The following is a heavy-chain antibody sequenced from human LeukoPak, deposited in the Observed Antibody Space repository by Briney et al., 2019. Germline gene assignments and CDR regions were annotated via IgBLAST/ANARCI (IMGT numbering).Heavy chain of an antibody. J-gene: IGHJ3*02. CDR3: ARIITGTTTAFDI. D-gene: IGHD1-7*01. V-gene: IGHV4-4*07. CDR1: GGSISGYY. Sequence: PSETLSLTCTVSGGSISGYYWSWIRQPAGKGLEWIGRIYTSESTHYSPSLKSRVTMSVDTSKNQFSLKLSSVTAADTAVYYCARIITGTTTAFDIWGQGTIVTVSS. CDR2: IYTSEST.